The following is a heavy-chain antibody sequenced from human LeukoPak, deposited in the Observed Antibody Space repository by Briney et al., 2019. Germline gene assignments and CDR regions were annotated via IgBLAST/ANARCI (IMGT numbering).Heavy chain of an antibody. J-gene: IGHJ5*02. D-gene: IGHD6-13*01. CDR2: IYNSGST. Sequence: SETLSLTCTVSGGSISTYYWSWFRQPLGKGLEWIGYIYNSGSTNYNPSLQSRVTISVDTSKNQFSLRLTSVTAADTAVYYCAKAVAAAGRFGFDPWGQGTLVTVSS. V-gene: IGHV4-59*01. CDR1: GGSISTYY. CDR3: AKAVAAAGRFGFDP.